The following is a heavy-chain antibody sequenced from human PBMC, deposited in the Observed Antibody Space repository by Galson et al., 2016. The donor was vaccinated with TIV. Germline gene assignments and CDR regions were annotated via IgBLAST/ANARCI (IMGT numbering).Heavy chain of an antibody. CDR2: ISLSGTTT. V-gene: IGHV3-23*01. Sequence: SLRLSCAASGFNAGNYVMSWVRQAPGKGLEWVSGISLSGTTTYYADSVRGRFTISRDNSKYTLYLQMNSLRAEDTAVYYCAKPEGDGDYSLGAAFDFWGQGTMVSVSS. CDR1: GFNAGNYV. D-gene: IGHD4-17*01. J-gene: IGHJ3*01. CDR3: AKPEGDGDYSLGAAFDF.